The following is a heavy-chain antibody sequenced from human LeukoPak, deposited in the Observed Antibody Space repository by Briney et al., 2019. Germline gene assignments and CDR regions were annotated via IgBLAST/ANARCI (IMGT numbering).Heavy chain of an antibody. D-gene: IGHD3-16*02. CDR1: GFTFSSYS. J-gene: IGHJ6*02. CDR3: ARDPGSLGYTDV. CDR2: ISSSSSSYI. Sequence: PGGSLRLSCAASGFTFSSYSMNWVRQAPGKGLEWVSSISSSSSSYIYYADSVKGRFAISRDNAKNSLYLQMNSLRAEDTAVYYCARDPGSLGYTDVWGQGTTVTVSS. V-gene: IGHV3-21*01.